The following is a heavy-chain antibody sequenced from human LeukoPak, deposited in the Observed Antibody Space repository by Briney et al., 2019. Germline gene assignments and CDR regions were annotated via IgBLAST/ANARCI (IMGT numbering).Heavy chain of an antibody. CDR3: VKDRYVDF. V-gene: IGHV3-64D*09. CDR2: ISSNGGST. CDR1: GSTIRSYA. Sequence: GGSLRLSCSVSGSTIRSYAMHWVRQAPGKGLVYVSSISSNGGSTYYADSVKGRFTISRDNSKNTLYLQMSSLRAEDTAVYYCVKDRYVDFWGQGTLVTVSS. J-gene: IGHJ4*02.